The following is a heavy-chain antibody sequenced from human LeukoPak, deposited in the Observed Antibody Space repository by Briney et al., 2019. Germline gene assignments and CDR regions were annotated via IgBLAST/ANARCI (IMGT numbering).Heavy chain of an antibody. V-gene: IGHV3-53*01. CDR3: AKDFKKGGFIVVVPAAH. CDR2: IYSGSST. J-gene: IGHJ4*02. Sequence: GGSLRLSCAASGFTVSSYYMNWVRQAPGKGLEWVSVIYSGSSTYYADSVKARFTISRDNSKNTLYLQMNSLRAEDTAVYYCAKDFKKGGFIVVVPAAHWGQGTLVTVSS. CDR1: GFTVSSYY. D-gene: IGHD2-2*01.